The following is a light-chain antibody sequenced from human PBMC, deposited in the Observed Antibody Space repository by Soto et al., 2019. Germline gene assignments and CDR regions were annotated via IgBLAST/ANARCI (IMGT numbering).Light chain of an antibody. V-gene: IGKV3-15*01. CDR3: QQYNDWPRT. Sequence: EIVMTHSPATLSVSPWEIVTLSCRASQSFGSNLAWYQHKPGQAPRLLIYGASTTATDVPPRFSGSGSGTEFTLTISNLQSEDFAVYYCQQYNDWPRTFGQGTRLEIK. CDR2: GAS. CDR1: QSFGSN. J-gene: IGKJ5*01.